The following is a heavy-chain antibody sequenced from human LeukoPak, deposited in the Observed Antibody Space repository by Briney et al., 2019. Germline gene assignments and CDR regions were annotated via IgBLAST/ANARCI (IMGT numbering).Heavy chain of an antibody. CDR2: ISSNGGST. D-gene: IGHD4-17*01. CDR3: ARGDYGDYFNYYYYGMDV. Sequence: PGGSLRLSCAASGFTFSSYAMHWVRQAPGKGLEYVSAISSNGGSTYYANSVKGRFTISRDNSKNTLYPQMGSLRAEDMAVYYCARGDYGDYFNYYYYGMDVWGQGTTVTVSS. CDR1: GFTFSSYA. J-gene: IGHJ6*02. V-gene: IGHV3-64*01.